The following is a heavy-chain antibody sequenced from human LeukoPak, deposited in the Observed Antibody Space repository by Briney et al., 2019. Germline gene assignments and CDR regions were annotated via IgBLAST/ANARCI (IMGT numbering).Heavy chain of an antibody. CDR3: ATTRPDSGWYDY. CDR2: INQRGST. J-gene: IGHJ4*02. Sequence: PSETLSLTCAVYGVSFSGYYWSWLRQPPGKGLEWIGEINQRGSTTYNPSLKSRVTISVDTSKNQFPLKLSSVTAADTAVYYCATTRPDSGWYDYWGQGTLVTVSS. CDR1: GVSFSGYY. D-gene: IGHD6-19*01. V-gene: IGHV4-34*01.